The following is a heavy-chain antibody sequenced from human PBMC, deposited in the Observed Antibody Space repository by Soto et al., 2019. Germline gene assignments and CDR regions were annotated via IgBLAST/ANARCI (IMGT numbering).Heavy chain of an antibody. CDR3: ARVVPGAEAWFGT. CDR1: GYTLCNYG. D-gene: IGHD2-2*01. V-gene: IGHV1-18*01. CDR2: ISLYSDGT. J-gene: IGHJ5*02. Sequence: KGSCKTAGYTLCNYGIACVRLAPGQPLEWLGWISLYSDGTNYAQKFQGRVSMTTDTSTTTAYMELRSLRSDDTAVYYCARVVPGAEAWFGTWGQGTLVTVSS.